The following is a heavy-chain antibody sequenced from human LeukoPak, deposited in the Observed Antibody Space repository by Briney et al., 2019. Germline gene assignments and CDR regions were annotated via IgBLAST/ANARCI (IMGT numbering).Heavy chain of an antibody. Sequence: GRSLRLSCAASGFTFSNYGMHWVRQAPGKGLEWVAVISYDGSNKYYADSVKGRFTISRDNSKNTMYLHMNSLRLEDTAVYYCARDSDTFGALDYWGQGTLVTVSS. V-gene: IGHV3-30*03. D-gene: IGHD3-10*01. CDR3: ARDSDTFGALDY. J-gene: IGHJ4*02. CDR1: GFTFSNYG. CDR2: ISYDGSNK.